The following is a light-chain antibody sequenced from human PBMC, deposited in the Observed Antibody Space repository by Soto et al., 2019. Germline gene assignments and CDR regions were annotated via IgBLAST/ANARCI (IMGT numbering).Light chain of an antibody. Sequence: EIVLTQSPGTLSLSPGERATLSCRASQSVSSSYLAWYQQKPGQAPRLLIYGASSRATGIPDRSSGSGSGTDFTLTISRMEPEDFAVDYCQQYGSSRTFGQGTKVDIK. V-gene: IGKV3-20*01. J-gene: IGKJ1*01. CDR1: QSVSSSY. CDR2: GAS. CDR3: QQYGSSRT.